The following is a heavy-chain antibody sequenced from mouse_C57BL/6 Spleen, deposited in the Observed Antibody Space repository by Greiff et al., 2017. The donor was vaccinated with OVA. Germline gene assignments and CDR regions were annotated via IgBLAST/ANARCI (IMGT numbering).Heavy chain of an antibody. CDR1: GYTFTSYW. Sequence: QVQLQQSGAELEKPGASVKLSCKASGYTFTSYWMQWVKQRPGQGLEWIGEIDPSDSYTNYNQKFKGKATLTVDTSSSTAYMQLSSLTSEDSAVYYCANWGAWFAYWGQGTLVTVSA. D-gene: IGHD4-1*01. CDR2: IDPSDSYT. CDR3: ANWGAWFAY. J-gene: IGHJ3*01. V-gene: IGHV1-50*01.